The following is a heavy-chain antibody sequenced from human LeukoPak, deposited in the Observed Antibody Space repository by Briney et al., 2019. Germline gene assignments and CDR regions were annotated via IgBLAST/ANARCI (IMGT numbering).Heavy chain of an antibody. CDR3: ARDYCSSTSCYTDYYYGMDV. V-gene: IGHV1-69*04. CDR1: ARTFSSYA. J-gene: IGHJ6*02. CDR2: IIPIFGIA. D-gene: IGHD2-2*02. Sequence: SVKVPCKASARTFSSYANSWVRQHPGQGLERLGRIIPIFGIANYAQKFQGRVTITADKSTSTAYMELSSLRSEDTAVYYCARDYCSSTSCYTDYYYGMDVWGQGTTVTVSS.